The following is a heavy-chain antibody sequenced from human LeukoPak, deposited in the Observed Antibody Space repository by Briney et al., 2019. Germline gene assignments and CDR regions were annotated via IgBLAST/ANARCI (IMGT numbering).Heavy chain of an antibody. CDR2: IRDSGNST. Sequence: PGGSLRLSCVVSGFTFKNYAMSWVRQAPGKGLEWVSTIRDSGNSTDYADSVKGRFTVSRDNSKNTLYLHMNTLRAEDTAVYYCAKWAYYDFWSGHYKSHFDSWGQGTLVTV. V-gene: IGHV3-23*01. J-gene: IGHJ4*02. D-gene: IGHD3-3*01. CDR1: GFTFKNYA. CDR3: AKWAYYDFWSGHYKSHFDS.